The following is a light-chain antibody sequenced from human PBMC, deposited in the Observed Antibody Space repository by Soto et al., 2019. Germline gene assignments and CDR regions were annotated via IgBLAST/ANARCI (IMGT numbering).Light chain of an antibody. Sequence: QPALTQPPSASGSPGQSVTISCTGTSSDVGGYNYVSWYQQHPGKAPKLIIYAVSKRPLGVPDRFSGSKSGNTASLTVSGLQAEDEADYYCSSYAGSNNLVFGGGTKLTVL. CDR1: SSDVGGYNY. V-gene: IGLV2-8*01. CDR3: SSYAGSNNLV. CDR2: AVS. J-gene: IGLJ2*01.